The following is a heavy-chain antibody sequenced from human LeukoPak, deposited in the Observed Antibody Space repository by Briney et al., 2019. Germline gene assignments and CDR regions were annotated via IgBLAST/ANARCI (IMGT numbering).Heavy chain of an antibody. D-gene: IGHD1-14*01. CDR1: GFTFGGDS. CDR2: IAYDGSRA. CDR3: TRYNNDHFDY. J-gene: IGHJ4*02. V-gene: IGHV3-33*01. Sequence: VRSRRRSCAGTGFTFGGDSMQWLRETLGKRQEWVAVIAYDGSRAFYADSVKGRFTIFRDNSKNTMSVQMDDLRAEDTAVYYCTRYNNDHFDYWGQGTLVTVSS.